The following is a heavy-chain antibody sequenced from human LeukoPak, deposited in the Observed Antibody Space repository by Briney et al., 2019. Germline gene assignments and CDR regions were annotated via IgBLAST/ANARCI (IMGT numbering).Heavy chain of an antibody. J-gene: IGHJ6*03. V-gene: IGHV1-18*01. D-gene: IGHD4-11*01. CDR1: GYTFTSYG. CDR3: ARDRVYNNYGYYYYYMDV. Sequence: ASVKVSCKASGYTFTSYGISWVRQAPGQGLEWMGWISAYNGNTNYAQKLQGRVTMTTDKSTSTAYMELRSLRSDDTAVYYCARDRVYNNYGYYYYYMDVWGKGTTVTVSS. CDR2: ISAYNGNT.